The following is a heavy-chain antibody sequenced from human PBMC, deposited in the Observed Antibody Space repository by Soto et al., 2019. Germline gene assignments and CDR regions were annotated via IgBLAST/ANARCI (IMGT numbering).Heavy chain of an antibody. CDR1: GFTFTNYW. CDR2: IKQDGSER. V-gene: IGHV3-7*01. Sequence: EVQLVESGGGLVQPGGCLRLSCAASGFTFTNYWMTWVRQAPGKGLEWVANIKQDGSERYYVDSVKGRFTISRDNAKNSLYLQMNSLRVEDTALYYCATAEDWAPGERFWGQGRMVTVSS. D-gene: IGHD3-9*01. J-gene: IGHJ3*01. CDR3: ATAEDWAPGERF.